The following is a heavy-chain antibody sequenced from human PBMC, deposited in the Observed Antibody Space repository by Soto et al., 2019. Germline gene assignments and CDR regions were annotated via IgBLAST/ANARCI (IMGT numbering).Heavy chain of an antibody. V-gene: IGHV4-34*01. CDR2: INHSGST. CDR3: ARVVQSYYYYYMDV. CDR1: GGSFSGYY. Sequence: SETLSLTCAVYGGSFSGYYWSWIRQPPGKGLEWIGEINHSGSTNYNPSLKSRVTISEDTSKNQFSLKLSSVTAADTAVYYCARVVQSYYYYYMDVWGKGITVTVSS. J-gene: IGHJ6*03.